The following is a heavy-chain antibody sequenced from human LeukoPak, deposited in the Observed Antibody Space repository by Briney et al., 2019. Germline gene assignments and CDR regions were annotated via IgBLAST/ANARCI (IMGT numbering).Heavy chain of an antibody. V-gene: IGHV1-8*01. J-gene: IGHJ4*02. CDR2: MNPNNGNA. D-gene: IGHD6-19*01. CDR1: GYTFSGYE. Sequence: ASVKVSCKASGYTFSGYEINWVRQATGQGLEWMGWMNPNNGNAGYAQKFQDKVTMTRDTSISTAYMELSSLRSEDTAIYYCARGAWYNSAYTALHYFDYWGQGTLVTVSS. CDR3: ARGAWYNSAYTALHYFDY.